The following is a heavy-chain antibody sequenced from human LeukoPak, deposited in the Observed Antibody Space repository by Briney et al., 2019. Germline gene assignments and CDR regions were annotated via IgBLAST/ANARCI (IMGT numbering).Heavy chain of an antibody. V-gene: IGHV4-4*02. CDR1: GGSITQTNY. Sequence: SETLSLTCDVSGGSITQTNYWTWVRQPPGKGLEWIGEVNLQGGTNYNPSLLRRVAISVDTSANHVSLQMTSVTAADTAVYYCARAENLEMATMAAFDYWGQGTLVTVSS. CDR2: VNLQGGT. CDR3: ARAENLEMATMAAFDY. J-gene: IGHJ4*02. D-gene: IGHD5-24*01.